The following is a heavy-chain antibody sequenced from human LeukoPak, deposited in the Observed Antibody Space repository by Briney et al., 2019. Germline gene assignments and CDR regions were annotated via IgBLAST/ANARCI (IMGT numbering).Heavy chain of an antibody. CDR3: ARDQSRDYYGSGSSPLDP. J-gene: IGHJ5*02. CDR2: ISAYNGNT. D-gene: IGHD3-10*01. CDR1: GYTFTSYG. V-gene: IGHV1-18*01. Sequence: GASVKASCKASGYTFTSYGIIWVRQAPGQGLEWMGWISAYNGNTNYAQKLQGRVTMTTDTSTSTAYMELRSLRSDDTAVYYCARDQSRDYYGSGSSPLDPWGQGTLVTVSS.